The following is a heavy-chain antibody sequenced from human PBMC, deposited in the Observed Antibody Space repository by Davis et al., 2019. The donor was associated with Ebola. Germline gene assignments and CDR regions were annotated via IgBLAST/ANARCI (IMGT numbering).Heavy chain of an antibody. Sequence: ESLKISCEASGFSFSHTDMNWVRQAPGKGLEWVSNIHFSGSSTSYADSVEGRFSLSRDNSKNTLYMEMNSLRVEDTAVYYCLGDPNWAFGYWGQGTLVTVSS. D-gene: IGHD7-27*01. CDR3: LGDPNWAFGY. CDR1: GFSFSHTD. V-gene: IGHV3-23*01. CDR2: IHFSGSST. J-gene: IGHJ4*02.